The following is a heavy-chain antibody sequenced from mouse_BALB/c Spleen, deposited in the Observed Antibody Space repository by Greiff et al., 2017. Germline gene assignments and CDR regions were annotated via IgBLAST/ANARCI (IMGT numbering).Heavy chain of an antibody. Sequence: EVQRVESGGGLVKPGGSLKLSCAASGFTFSSYAMSWVRQTPEKRLEWVATISSGGSYTYYPDSVKGRFTISRDNAKNTLYLPLSSLRSEDTAMYYCARHDGSSYLDFDVWGAGTTGTVSS. CDR2: ISSGGSYT. J-gene: IGHJ1*01. CDR3: ARHDGSSYLDFDV. D-gene: IGHD1-1*01. CDR1: GFTFSSYA. V-gene: IGHV5-9-3*01.